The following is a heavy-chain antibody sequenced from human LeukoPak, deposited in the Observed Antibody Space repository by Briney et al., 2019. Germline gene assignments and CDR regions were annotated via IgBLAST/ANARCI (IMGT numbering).Heavy chain of an antibody. CDR1: GGSISSYY. Sequence: SETLSLTCTVSGGSISSYYWSWIRQPAGKGLEWIGRIYTSGSTNYNPSLKSRVTMPVDTSKNQFSLKPSSVTAADTAVYYCAGYSGYDWGYYYYMDVWGKGTTVTVSS. CDR2: IYTSGST. CDR3: AGYSGYDWGYYYYMDV. D-gene: IGHD5-12*01. V-gene: IGHV4-4*07. J-gene: IGHJ6*03.